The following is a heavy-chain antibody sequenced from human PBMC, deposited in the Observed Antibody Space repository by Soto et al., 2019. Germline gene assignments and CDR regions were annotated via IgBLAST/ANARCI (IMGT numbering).Heavy chain of an antibody. Sequence: QVQLVESGGGVVQPGRSLRLSCAASGFTFSSYAMHWVRQAPGKGPEWVAVISYDGSNKYYADSVKGRFTISRDNSKNTLYLQMNSLRAEDTAVYYCARGVDDYVWGSYRFYWGQGTLVTVSS. CDR1: GFTFSSYA. CDR2: ISYDGSNK. V-gene: IGHV3-30-3*01. D-gene: IGHD3-16*02. J-gene: IGHJ4*02. CDR3: ARGVDDYVWGSYRFY.